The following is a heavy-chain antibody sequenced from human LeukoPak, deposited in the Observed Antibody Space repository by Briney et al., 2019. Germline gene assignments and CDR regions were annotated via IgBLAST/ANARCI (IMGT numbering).Heavy chain of an antibody. CDR2: ISKDGGDS. CDR1: GFTFSHYA. CDR3: AKDEMAVAIFDY. J-gene: IGHJ4*02. V-gene: IGHV3-23*01. Sequence: GGSLRLSCAASGFTFSHYAMSWVRQAPGKGPEWVSAISKDGGDSYYADPVKGRFAISRDNSKNMLYLQMNSLRAEDTAVYYCAKDEMAVAIFDYWGQGTPVTVSS. D-gene: IGHD6-19*01.